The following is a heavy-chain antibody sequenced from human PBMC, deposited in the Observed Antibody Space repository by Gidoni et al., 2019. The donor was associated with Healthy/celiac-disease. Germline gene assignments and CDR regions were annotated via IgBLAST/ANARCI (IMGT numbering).Heavy chain of an antibody. D-gene: IGHD2-15*01. Sequence: EVQLVESGGGLVKPGGSLRLSCAASGFTFSSYSMNWVRQAPGKGLEWVSSISSSSSYIYYADSVKGRFTISRDNAKNSLYLQMNSLRAEDTAVYYCARDRGGTVVKPHYYYYGMDVWGQGTTVTVSS. CDR3: ARDRGGTVVKPHYYYYGMDV. CDR2: ISSSSSYI. CDR1: GFTFSSYS. V-gene: IGHV3-21*01. J-gene: IGHJ6*02.